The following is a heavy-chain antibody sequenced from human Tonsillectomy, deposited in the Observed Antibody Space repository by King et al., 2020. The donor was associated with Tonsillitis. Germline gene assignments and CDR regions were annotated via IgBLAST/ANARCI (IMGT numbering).Heavy chain of an antibody. V-gene: IGHV3-23*04. J-gene: IGHJ5*02. CDR2: ISGSGSST. Sequence: VQLVESGGGLVQPGGSLRLSCAASGFTFSSYAMSWVRQAPGKGLEWVSAISGSGSSTYYADSVKGRFTISRDNSKNTLYLKMNRLRVEESAVYYCAKTPSRQWLVLPIEWFAPWGQGTLVTVSS. CDR1: GFTFSSYA. D-gene: IGHD6-19*01. CDR3: AKTPSRQWLVLPIEWFAP.